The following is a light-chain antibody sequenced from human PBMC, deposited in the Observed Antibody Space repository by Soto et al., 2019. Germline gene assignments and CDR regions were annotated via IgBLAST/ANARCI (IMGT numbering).Light chain of an antibody. Sequence: QSALTQPRSVSGSPGQSVTISCTGTSSDVGGYNYVSWYQQHPGKAPKLMIYDVSKRPSGVPDRFSGSKSGNTASLTVSGLQAEDEADYYCSSNAGSNNLIFGGGTKLTVL. CDR1: SSDVGGYNY. CDR2: DVS. J-gene: IGLJ2*01. CDR3: SSNAGSNNLI. V-gene: IGLV2-11*01.